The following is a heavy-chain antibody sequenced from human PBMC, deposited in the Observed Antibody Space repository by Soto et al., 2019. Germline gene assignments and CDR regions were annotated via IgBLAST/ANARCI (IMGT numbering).Heavy chain of an antibody. J-gene: IGHJ6*02. Sequence: GGSLRLSCAASGFTFSNAWMNWVRQAPGKGLEWVGRIKSKTDGGTTDYAAPVKGRFTISRDDSKNTLYLQMNSLKTEDTAVYYCSTGTYMISFGGGLYFYYGMDVWGQGTTVTVSS. CDR1: GFTFSNAW. CDR3: STGTYMISFGGGLYFYYGMDV. CDR2: IKSKTDGGTT. V-gene: IGHV3-15*07. D-gene: IGHD3-16*01.